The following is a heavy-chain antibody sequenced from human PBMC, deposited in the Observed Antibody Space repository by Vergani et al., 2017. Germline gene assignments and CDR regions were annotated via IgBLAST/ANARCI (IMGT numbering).Heavy chain of an antibody. V-gene: IGHV4-39*01. CDR1: GGSISSSSYY. Sequence: QLQLQESGPGLVKPSETLSLTCTVSGGSISSSSYYWGWIRQPPGKGLEWIGSISYSGGTYYNPSLKSRVTISVDTSKNQFSLKLSSVTAADTAVYYCASSYCSGGSCYSRGTAYWYFDLWGRGTLVTVSS. J-gene: IGHJ2*01. CDR3: ASSYCSGGSCYSRGTAYWYFDL. D-gene: IGHD2-15*01. CDR2: ISYSGGT.